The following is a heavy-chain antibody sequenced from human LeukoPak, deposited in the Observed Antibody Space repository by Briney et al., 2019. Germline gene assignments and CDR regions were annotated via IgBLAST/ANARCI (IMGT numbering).Heavy chain of an antibody. D-gene: IGHD6-19*01. CDR2: ISYDGSNK. J-gene: IGHJ4*02. CDR1: GFTFSSYG. CDR3: AKDWGSGWYFDY. V-gene: IGHV3-30*18. Sequence: GGSLRPSCAASGFTFSSYGMHWVRQAPGKGLEWVAVISYDGSNKYYADSVKGRFTISRDNSKNTLYLQMNSLRAEDTAVYYCAKDWGSGWYFDYWGQGTLVTVSS.